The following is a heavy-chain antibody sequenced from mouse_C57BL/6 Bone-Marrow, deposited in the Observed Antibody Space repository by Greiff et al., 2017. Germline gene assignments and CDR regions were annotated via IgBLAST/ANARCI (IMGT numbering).Heavy chain of an antibody. Sequence: QVQLQQPGAELVKPGASVKLSCKASGYTFTSYWMHWVKQRPGQGLEWIGMIHPNSGSTNYNEKFKSKATLTVDKSSSTAYMQLSSLTSEDSAVYYCARSYYGQGWFAYWGQGTLVTVSA. CDR2: IHPNSGST. J-gene: IGHJ3*01. CDR1: GYTFTSYW. V-gene: IGHV1-64*01. D-gene: IGHD2-10*01. CDR3: ARSYYGQGWFAY.